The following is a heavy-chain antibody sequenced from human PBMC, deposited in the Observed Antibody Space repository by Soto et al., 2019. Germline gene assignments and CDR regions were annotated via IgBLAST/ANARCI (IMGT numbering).Heavy chain of an antibody. J-gene: IGHJ4*02. V-gene: IGHV2-70*11. CDR1: GFALSTSGIS. CDR3: ARTEYSYGPFDY. CDR2: IDWDDDK. D-gene: IGHD5-18*01. Sequence: SGPTLVNPTQTLTLNCTFSGFALSTSGISVSWIRQPPGKALEWLARIDWDDDKYYSTSLKTRLTISKDTSKNQVVLTMTNMDPVDTATYYCARTEYSYGPFDYWGQGTLVTVSS.